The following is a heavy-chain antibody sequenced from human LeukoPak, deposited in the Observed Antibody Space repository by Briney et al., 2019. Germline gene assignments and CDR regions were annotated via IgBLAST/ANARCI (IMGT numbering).Heavy chain of an antibody. CDR3: ARQILYDSSGFFDY. J-gene: IGHJ4*02. Sequence: SETLSLTCTVSGGSISSSSYYWGWIRQPPGKGLEWIGSIYYSGSTYHNPSLKSRVTISVDTSKNQFSLKLSSVTAADTAVYYCARQILYDSSGFFDYWGQGTLVTVSS. CDR2: IYYSGST. V-gene: IGHV4-39*01. CDR1: GGSISSSSYY. D-gene: IGHD3-22*01.